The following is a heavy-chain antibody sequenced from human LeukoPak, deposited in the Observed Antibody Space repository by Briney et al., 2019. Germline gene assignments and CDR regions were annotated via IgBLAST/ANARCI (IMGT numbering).Heavy chain of an antibody. Sequence: PGGSLRLSCAASGFTFSSYSMNWVRQAPGKGLEWVGFIRSKAYGGTTEYAASVKGRFTISRDDSKSIAYLQMNSLKTEDTAVYYCTRLVDSGSYSEHWNFDYWGQGTLVTVSS. CDR1: GFTFSSYS. J-gene: IGHJ4*02. D-gene: IGHD1-26*01. CDR2: IRSKAYGGTT. CDR3: TRLVDSGSYSEHWNFDY. V-gene: IGHV3-49*04.